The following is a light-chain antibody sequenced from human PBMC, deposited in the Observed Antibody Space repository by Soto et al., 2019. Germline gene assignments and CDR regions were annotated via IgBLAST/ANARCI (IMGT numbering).Light chain of an antibody. V-gene: IGLV2-8*01. CDR3: SSHGGANNFYV. Sequence: QFVLTQPPSASGSPGQSVTISCTGTSSDIGAYNHVSWYQQHPGKVPKLMIYEVSKRPSGVPDRFSASKSGNTASLTVSGLQAEDEADYYCSSHGGANNFYVFGTGTKVTVL. CDR1: SSDIGAYNH. J-gene: IGLJ1*01. CDR2: EVS.